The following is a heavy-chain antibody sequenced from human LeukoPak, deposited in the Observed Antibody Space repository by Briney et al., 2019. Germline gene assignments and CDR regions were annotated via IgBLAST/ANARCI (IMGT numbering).Heavy chain of an antibody. CDR3: ARGQVPAARGHNWLDP. CDR1: GWSFNDYY. D-gene: IGHD2-2*01. V-gene: IGHV4-34*01. Sequence: PSETLSLTCAVYGWSFNDYYWNWIRQPPGKGLEWIGEINARGDTNYNPSLKSRVTISVDTSKNQFSLSLSSMSASDTAVYYCARGQVPAARGHNWLDPWGQGTLVTVSS. CDR2: INARGDT. J-gene: IGHJ5*02.